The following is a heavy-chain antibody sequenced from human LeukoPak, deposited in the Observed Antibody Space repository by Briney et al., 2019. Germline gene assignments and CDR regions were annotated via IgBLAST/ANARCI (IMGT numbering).Heavy chain of an antibody. CDR2: IWYDGSNK. D-gene: IGHD3-10*01. Sequence: GGSLRLSCAASGFTFSSYGMHWVRQAPGKGLEWMAVIWYDGSNKYYADSVKGRFTISRDNSKNTLYLQMNSLRAEDTAVYYCARGIWFGESWGQGTLVTVSS. V-gene: IGHV3-33*01. J-gene: IGHJ4*02. CDR1: GFTFSSYG. CDR3: ARGIWFGES.